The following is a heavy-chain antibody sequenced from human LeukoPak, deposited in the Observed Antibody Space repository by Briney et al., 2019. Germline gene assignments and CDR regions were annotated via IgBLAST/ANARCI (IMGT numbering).Heavy chain of an antibody. CDR1: GFTFSSYW. J-gene: IGHJ4*02. CDR3: ARVTYYYDSSGTGNY. V-gene: IGHV3-74*01. CDR2: IKSDGVST. Sequence: PGGSLRLSCAASGFTFSSYWMHWVRQAPGKGLVWVSRIKSDGVSTTYADSVKGRFTISRDNAKNTLYLQMNSLRAEDTAVYYCARVTYYYDSSGTGNYWGQGTLVTVSS. D-gene: IGHD3-22*01.